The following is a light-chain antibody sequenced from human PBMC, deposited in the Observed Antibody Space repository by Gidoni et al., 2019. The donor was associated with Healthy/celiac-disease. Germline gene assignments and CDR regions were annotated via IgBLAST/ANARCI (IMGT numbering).Light chain of an antibody. V-gene: IGKV1-33*01. CDR1: QDISNY. CDR3: QQYDNLRGGFT. J-gene: IGKJ3*01. Sequence: DIQMTQSPSSLSASVGERVTITCQASQDISNYLNWYQQKPGKAPKLLIYDASNLETGVPSRFSGSGSGTDFTFTISSLQPEDIATYYCQQYDNLRGGFTFGPGTKVDIK. CDR2: DAS.